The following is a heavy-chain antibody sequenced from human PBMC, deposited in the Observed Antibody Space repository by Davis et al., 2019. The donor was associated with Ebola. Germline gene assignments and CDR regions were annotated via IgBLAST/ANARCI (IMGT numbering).Heavy chain of an antibody. D-gene: IGHD5-18*01. V-gene: IGHV4-4*02. CDR3: ARGHSYGSMVYGLDV. J-gene: IGHJ6*02. CDR2: IYHSGST. Sequence: SETLSLTCAVSGGSISSSNWWSWVRQPPGKGLEWIGEIYHSGSTNYNPSLKSRVTISVDKSKNQFSLKLSSVTAADTAVYYCARGHSYGSMVYGLDVWGQGTTVTVSS. CDR1: GGSISSSNW.